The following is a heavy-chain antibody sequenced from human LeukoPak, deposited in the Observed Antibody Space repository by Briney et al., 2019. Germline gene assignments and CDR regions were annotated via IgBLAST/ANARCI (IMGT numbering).Heavy chain of an antibody. D-gene: IGHD6-13*01. CDR1: GFTFSSYA. CDR3: AKDSYSKGDF. V-gene: IGHV3-7*01. Sequence: GGSLRLSCAASGFTFSSYAMSWVRQAPGKGLEWVANIKNDGAVKNYVDSVKGRFTISRDNAKNSLYLQMNSLKAEDTAVYYCAKDSYSKGDFWGQGVLVTVSS. CDR2: IKNDGAVK. J-gene: IGHJ4*02.